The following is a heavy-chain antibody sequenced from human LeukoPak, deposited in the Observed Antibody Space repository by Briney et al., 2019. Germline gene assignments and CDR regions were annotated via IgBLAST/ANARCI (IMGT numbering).Heavy chain of an antibody. CDR1: GLTFSSHA. Sequence: PGGSLRLSCVASGLTFSSHAMTWVRQTPGKGLEWVSGITGSGGSTYHAESVKGRFTISRDNAKNTLYLQMNSLRAEDTAVCYCVRGLGSYQFDYWGQGTLVTVSS. D-gene: IGHD2-2*01. CDR3: VRGLGSYQFDY. V-gene: IGHV3-23*01. CDR2: ITGSGGST. J-gene: IGHJ4*02.